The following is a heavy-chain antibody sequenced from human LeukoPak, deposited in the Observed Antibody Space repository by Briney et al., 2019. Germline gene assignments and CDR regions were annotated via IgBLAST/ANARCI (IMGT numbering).Heavy chain of an antibody. J-gene: IGHJ4*02. Sequence: PGGSLRLSCAAFGFTFSSYVMHWVRQAPGKGLKWVAIISYDGSNEYYADSVKGRFTISRDNSKNALYLQMNSLRAADTAVYYCARSLYHYDSSYDYWGQGTLVTVSS. CDR3: ARSLYHYDSSYDY. CDR1: GFTFSSYV. D-gene: IGHD3-22*01. V-gene: IGHV3-30*04. CDR2: ISYDGSNE.